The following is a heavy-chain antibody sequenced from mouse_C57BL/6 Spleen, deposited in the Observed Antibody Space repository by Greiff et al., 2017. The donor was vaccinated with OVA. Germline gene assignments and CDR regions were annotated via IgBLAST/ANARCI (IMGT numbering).Heavy chain of an antibody. J-gene: IGHJ4*01. CDR3: AKIHITTVPYYAMDY. CDR1: GFSLTSYG. V-gene: IGHV2-5*01. Sequence: QVQLQQSGPGLVQPSQSLSITCTVSGFSLTSYGVHWVRQSPGKGLEWLGVIWRGGSTDYNAAFMSRLSITKDNSKSQVFFKMNSLQADDTAIYYCAKIHITTVPYYAMDYWGQGTSVTVSS. D-gene: IGHD1-1*01. CDR2: IWRGGST.